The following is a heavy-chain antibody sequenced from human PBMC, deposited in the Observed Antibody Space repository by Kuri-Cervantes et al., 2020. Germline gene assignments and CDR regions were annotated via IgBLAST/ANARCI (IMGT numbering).Heavy chain of an antibody. V-gene: IGHV4-59*01. Sequence: GSLRLSCTVSGGSISSYYWSWIRQPLGKGLEWIGYIYYSGSTNYNPSLESRVTISVDTSKNQFSLKLSSVTAADTAVYYCARDRLGDPNYYYYGMDVWGQGTTVTVSS. J-gene: IGHJ6*02. CDR2: IYYSGST. CDR1: GGSISSYY. CDR3: ARDRLGDPNYYYYGMDV. D-gene: IGHD1-26*01.